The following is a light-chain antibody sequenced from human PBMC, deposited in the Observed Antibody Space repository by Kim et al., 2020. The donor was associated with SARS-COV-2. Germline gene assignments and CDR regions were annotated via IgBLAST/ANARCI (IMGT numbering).Light chain of an antibody. J-gene: IGLJ3*02. CDR3: ATWDDTLEGPV. Sequence: GQRVTISCSGRRSNIGSNTVNWYQQVPGAAPNLLIFNKSRRPSGVPDRFSGSKSGSSASLVISGLQSEDEADYYCATWDDTLEGPVFGGGTQLTVL. CDR1: RSNIGSNT. CDR2: NKS. V-gene: IGLV1-44*01.